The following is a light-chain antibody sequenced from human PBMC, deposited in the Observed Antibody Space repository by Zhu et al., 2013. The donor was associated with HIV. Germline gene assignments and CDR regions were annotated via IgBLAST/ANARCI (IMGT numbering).Light chain of an antibody. Sequence: NVLTQSPGTLSLSPGGRATLSCRASQTVSGNSLAWYQQKPGQPPRLLIYGASSRAAGIPDRFTGSGSGTEFTLTITGLEAEDFAVYYCQQYGALARTFGQGTKLEIK. CDR3: QQYGALART. CDR2: GAS. V-gene: IGKV3-20*01. CDR1: QTVSGNS. J-gene: IGKJ2*01.